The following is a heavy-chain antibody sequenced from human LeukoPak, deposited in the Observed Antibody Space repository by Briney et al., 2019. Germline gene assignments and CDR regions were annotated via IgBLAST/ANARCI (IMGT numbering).Heavy chain of an antibody. CDR3: ARARETVAIDY. CDR2: INDSGSA. CDR1: GESFSGFY. V-gene: IGHV4-34*01. D-gene: IGHD5-12*01. Sequence: SETLSLTCAVYGESFSGFYWTWIRQSPGKGLEWIGDINDSGSANYNPSLKSRVTVAVDTSKNQFSLKMRSVTAADTAVYFCARARETVAIDYWGQGTLVTVSS. J-gene: IGHJ4*02.